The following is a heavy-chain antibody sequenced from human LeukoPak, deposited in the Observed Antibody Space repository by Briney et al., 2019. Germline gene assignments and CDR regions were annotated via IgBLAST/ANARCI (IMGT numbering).Heavy chain of an antibody. V-gene: IGHV3-30*02. Sequence: PGGSLRLSCAASGFTFSSFGMHWVRQAPGKGLEWISFIRYDGSNKYYTDSVKGRFTISRDNAKNSLYLQMNSLRAEDTAVYYCAKERDRFDYWGQGTLVTVSS. D-gene: IGHD3-22*01. J-gene: IGHJ4*02. CDR1: GFTFSSFG. CDR2: IRYDGSNK. CDR3: AKERDRFDY.